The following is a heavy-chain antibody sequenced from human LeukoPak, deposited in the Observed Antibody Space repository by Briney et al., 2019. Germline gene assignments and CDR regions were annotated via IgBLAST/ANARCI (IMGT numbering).Heavy chain of an antibody. CDR1: GGSFSGYY. J-gene: IGHJ6*03. D-gene: IGHD3-9*01. CDR3: ARDFGDYDILTGNYYYYMDV. V-gene: IGHV4-34*01. CDR2: INHSGST. Sequence: SETLSLTCAVYGGSFSGYYWSWIRQPPGKGLEWIGEINHSGSTNYNPSLKSRVTISEDTSKNQFSLKLSSVTAADTAVYYCARDFGDYDILTGNYYYYMDVWGKGTTVTVSS.